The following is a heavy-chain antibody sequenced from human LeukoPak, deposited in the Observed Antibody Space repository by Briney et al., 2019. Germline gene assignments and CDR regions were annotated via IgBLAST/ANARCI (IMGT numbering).Heavy chain of an antibody. CDR1: GGSISSGGYS. J-gene: IGHJ4*02. D-gene: IGHD3-9*01. Sequence: SETLSLTCAVSGGSISSGGYSWSWIRQPPGKGLEWIGYIYHSGSTYYNPSLKSRVTISVDRSKNQFSLKLSSVTAADTAVYYCARDGGDILTGDYFDYWGQGTLATVSS. CDR2: IYHSGST. CDR3: ARDGGDILTGDYFDY. V-gene: IGHV4-30-2*01.